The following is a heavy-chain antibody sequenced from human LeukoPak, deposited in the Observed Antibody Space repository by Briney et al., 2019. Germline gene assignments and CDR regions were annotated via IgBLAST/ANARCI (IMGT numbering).Heavy chain of an antibody. Sequence: ASVKVSCTASGYTFTSYGISWVRQAPGQGPEWMGWISAYNGNTNYAQKLQGRVTMTTDTSTSTAYMELRSLRSDDTAVYYCARQYCGGDCYFGYNWFDPWGQGTLVTVSS. CDR2: ISAYNGNT. CDR1: GYTFTSYG. D-gene: IGHD2-21*02. CDR3: ARQYCGGDCYFGYNWFDP. J-gene: IGHJ5*02. V-gene: IGHV1-18*04.